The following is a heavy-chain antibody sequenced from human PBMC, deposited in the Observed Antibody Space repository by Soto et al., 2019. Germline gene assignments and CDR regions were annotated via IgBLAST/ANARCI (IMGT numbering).Heavy chain of an antibody. CDR3: ARVYPDCSGGSCFYSGMDV. D-gene: IGHD2-15*01. CDR1: GYTFTSYD. Sequence: GASVKVSGKASGYTFTSYDINWVRQATGQGLEWMGWMNPNSGNTGYAQKFQGRVTMTRNTSISTAYMELSSLRSEDTAVYYCARVYPDCSGGSCFYSGMDVWGQGTTVTVSS. J-gene: IGHJ6*02. CDR2: MNPNSGNT. V-gene: IGHV1-8*01.